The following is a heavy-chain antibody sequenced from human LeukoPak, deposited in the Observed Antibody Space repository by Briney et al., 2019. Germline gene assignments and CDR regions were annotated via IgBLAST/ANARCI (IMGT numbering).Heavy chain of an antibody. D-gene: IGHD4-17*01. J-gene: IGHJ4*02. CDR3: AINYPDSRPFYDY. CDR2: IGRGGSYV. Sequence: GGSLRLSCAASGFTFSNYAMNWVRQAPGKGLEWVSAIGRGGSYVYYKDSVKGRFTTSRDNSKNTLFLQMNSLRAEDTAVYYCAINYPDSRPFYDYWGQGLGVTVSS. CDR1: GFTFSNYA. V-gene: IGHV3-23*01.